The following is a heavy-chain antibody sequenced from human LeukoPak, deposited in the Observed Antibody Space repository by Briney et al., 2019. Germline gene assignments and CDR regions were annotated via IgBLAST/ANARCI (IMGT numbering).Heavy chain of an antibody. D-gene: IGHD3-22*01. CDR2: ILPILGIA. V-gene: IGHV1-69*02. CDR3: ARALYYYDSSGYYFDY. CDR1: GGTFSSYT. J-gene: IGHJ4*02. Sequence: GSSVKVSCTASGGTFSSYTISWVRQAPGQGLEWMGTILPILGIANYAQKFQGRVTITADKSTSTAYMELSSLRSEDTAVYYCARALYYYDSSGYYFDYWGQGTLVTVSS.